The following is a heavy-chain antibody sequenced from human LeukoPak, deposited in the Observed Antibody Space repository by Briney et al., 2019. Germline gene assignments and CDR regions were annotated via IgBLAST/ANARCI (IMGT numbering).Heavy chain of an antibody. J-gene: IGHJ4*02. CDR2: INPNSGGT. CDR3: ARGGDYDSSGYYYV. CDR1: GYTFTGYY. D-gene: IGHD3-22*01. Sequence: ASVKVSCKASGYTFTGYYMHWVRQAPGQGLELMGWINPNSGGTNYAQKFQGRVTMTRDTSISTAYMELSRLRSDDTAVYYCARGGDYDSSGYYYVWGQGTLVTVSS. V-gene: IGHV1-2*02.